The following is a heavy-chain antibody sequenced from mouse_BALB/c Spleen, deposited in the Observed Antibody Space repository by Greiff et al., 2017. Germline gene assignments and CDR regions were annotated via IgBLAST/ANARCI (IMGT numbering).Heavy chain of an antibody. D-gene: IGHD1-1*01. CDR2: ISSGSSTI. J-gene: IGHJ4*01. CDR3: ARKDYGKDAMDY. Sequence: DVKLVESGGGLVQPGGSRKLSCAASGFTFSSFGMHWVRQAPEKGLEWVAYISSGSSTIYYADTVKGRFTISRDNPKNTLFLQMTSLRSEDTAMYYCARKDYGKDAMDYWGQGTSVTVSS. V-gene: IGHV5-17*02. CDR1: GFTFSSFG.